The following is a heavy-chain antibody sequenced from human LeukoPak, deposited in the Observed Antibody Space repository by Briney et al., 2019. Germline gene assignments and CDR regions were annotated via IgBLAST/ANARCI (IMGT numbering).Heavy chain of an antibody. CDR3: ARDRQGGYPDY. CDR1: GFTFSSYG. D-gene: IGHD2-2*01. V-gene: IGHV3-33*01. Sequence: PGRSLRLSCAASGFTFSSYGMHWVRQAPGKGLEWVAVIWYDGSNKYYADSVKGRFTISRDNSKNTLYLQMNSLRAEDTAVYYCARDRQGGYPDYWGQGTLVTVSS. J-gene: IGHJ4*02. CDR2: IWYDGSNK.